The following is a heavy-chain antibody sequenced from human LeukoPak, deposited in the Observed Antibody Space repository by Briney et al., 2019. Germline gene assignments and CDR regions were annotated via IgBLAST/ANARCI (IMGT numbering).Heavy chain of an antibody. CDR3: AREGYGDYVRYFDY. D-gene: IGHD4-17*01. V-gene: IGHV4-4*07. J-gene: IGHJ4*02. CDR1: GGSISSYY. Sequence: PSETLSLTCTVSGGSISSYYWSWIRQPAGKGLEWIGCIYTSGSTNYNPSLKSQVTISVDKSKNQFALKLSSVTAADTAVYYCAREGYGDYVRYFDYWGQGTLVTVSS. CDR2: IYTSGST.